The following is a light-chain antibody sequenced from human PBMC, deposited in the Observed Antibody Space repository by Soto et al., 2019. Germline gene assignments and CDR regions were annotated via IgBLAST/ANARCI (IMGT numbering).Light chain of an antibody. CDR2: DVT. V-gene: IGLV2-18*02. CDR1: SSDVGSNNR. J-gene: IGLJ1*01. CDR3: SSYTTSNTYV. Sequence: QSALTQPPSVSGSPGQSVAISCIGSSSDVGSNNRVSWYHQPPGTAPKLIIYDVTNRPSGVPDRFSGSKSGNTASLTISGLQAEDEADYYCSSYTTSNTYVFGTGTKLTVL.